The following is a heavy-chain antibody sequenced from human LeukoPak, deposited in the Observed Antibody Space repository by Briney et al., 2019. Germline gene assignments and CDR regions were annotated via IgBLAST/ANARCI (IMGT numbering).Heavy chain of an antibody. V-gene: IGHV4-59*04. CDR1: GGSINSYY. Sequence: SETLSLTCTVSGGSINSYYWSWIRQPPGKGLEWIGYIYYSGSTYYNPSLKSRVSISVDTSKDQFSLKLSSVTAADTAVYYCARHRDSSGWYDFDYWGQGTLVTVSS. J-gene: IGHJ4*02. D-gene: IGHD6-19*01. CDR2: IYYSGST. CDR3: ARHRDSSGWYDFDY.